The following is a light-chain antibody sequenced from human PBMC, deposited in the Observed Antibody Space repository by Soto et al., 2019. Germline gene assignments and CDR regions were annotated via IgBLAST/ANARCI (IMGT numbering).Light chain of an antibody. V-gene: IGKV1-5*03. CDR3: QHYYCYSEA. CDR2: RAS. CDR1: QTVSSW. Sequence: DIHMTQSPSTLSGSASCSATITCQAIQTVSSWLAWYQQKPGKAPKLLIYRASTLESAVRSRFSGSGFGTEVTLTICSLQPDDFATYDCQHYYCYSEAFGQGTKVDIK. J-gene: IGKJ1*01.